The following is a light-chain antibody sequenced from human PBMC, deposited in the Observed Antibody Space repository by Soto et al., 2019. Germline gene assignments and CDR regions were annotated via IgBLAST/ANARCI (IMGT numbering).Light chain of an antibody. J-gene: IGKJ1*01. Sequence: EIVLTQSPGTLSLSPGERATLSCRASQSLSSSYIVWYQQKPGQAPRLLIYGASSRATGIPDRFSGSGSGTDFTLTISRLEPEDFAVYYCQQYGNSRTLGQGTKVEIK. CDR1: QSLSSSY. V-gene: IGKV3-20*01. CDR3: QQYGNSRT. CDR2: GAS.